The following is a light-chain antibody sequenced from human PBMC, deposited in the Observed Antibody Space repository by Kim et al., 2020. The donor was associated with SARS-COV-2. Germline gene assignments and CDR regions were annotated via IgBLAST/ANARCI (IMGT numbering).Light chain of an antibody. Sequence: SYELTQPPSVSVSPGQTASITCSGDKLGDKYACWYQQKPGQSPVLVIYQDSKRPSGIPERFSGSNSGNTATLTISGTQAMDEADYYCQAWDSSTGQAVFGTGTKVTV. J-gene: IGLJ1*01. CDR2: QDS. CDR1: KLGDKY. CDR3: QAWDSSTGQAV. V-gene: IGLV3-1*01.